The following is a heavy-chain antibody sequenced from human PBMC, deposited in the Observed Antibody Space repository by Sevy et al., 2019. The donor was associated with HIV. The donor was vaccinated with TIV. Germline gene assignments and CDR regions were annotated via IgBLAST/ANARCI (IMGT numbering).Heavy chain of an antibody. J-gene: IGHJ4*02. CDR1: GYTFSDHF. V-gene: IGHV1-2*02. D-gene: IGHD5-18*01. Sequence: VSVKVSCKASGYTFSDHFIHWVRQAPGQGLEWMGWINPNSGDTKYTQNFHGRVTLTRDTSIGSGYMELTSLRSDDTAVYYCATHGGYRYGSLLDYWGQGTLVTVSS. CDR2: INPNSGDT. CDR3: ATHGGYRYGSLLDY.